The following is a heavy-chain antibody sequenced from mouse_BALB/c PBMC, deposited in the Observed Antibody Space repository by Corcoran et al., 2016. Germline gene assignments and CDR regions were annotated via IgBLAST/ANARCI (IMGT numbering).Heavy chain of an antibody. J-gene: IGHJ3*01. V-gene: IGHV1-9*01. Sequence: QVQLQQSGAELMKPGASVKISCKATGYTFSSYWIEWVKQRPGHGLDWIGEILPGSGSTDYNEKFKGKATFTADTSSNTAYMQLSSLTSEDSAVYYCAGSDTTARVAYWGQGTLVTVSA. D-gene: IGHD1-2*01. CDR3: AGSDTTARVAY. CDR2: ILPGSGST. CDR1: GYTFSSYW.